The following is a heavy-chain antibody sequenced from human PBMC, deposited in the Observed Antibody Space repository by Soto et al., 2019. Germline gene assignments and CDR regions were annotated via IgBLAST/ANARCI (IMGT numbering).Heavy chain of an antibody. J-gene: IGHJ4*02. CDR3: ARGGAYGDFRSDY. V-gene: IGHV3-74*01. CDR1: GFNFSIYW. CDR2: INSDGSHT. D-gene: IGHD4-17*01. Sequence: EVQLVESGGGLAQPGGSLRLSCAASGFNFSIYWMHWVRQAPGKGLVWVSRINSDGSHTDYADSVKGRFTISRDNANNTLYLQINSLGAEDTAVFYCARGGAYGDFRSDYWGKGTLVTVSS.